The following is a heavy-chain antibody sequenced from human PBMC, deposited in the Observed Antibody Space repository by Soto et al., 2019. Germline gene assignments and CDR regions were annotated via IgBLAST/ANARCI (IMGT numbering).Heavy chain of an antibody. CDR2: ISTDGSTT. Sequence: EVQLVESGGGLVQPGGSLRLSCAASGFTFSNYWMYWVRQAPGKGLVWVSRISTDGSTTNYADSVKGRFTISRDNAKNTLYLQMNSLRAEATAVYYCASGVVTPFGYWGQGTLVTVSS. J-gene: IGHJ4*02. V-gene: IGHV3-74*01. D-gene: IGHD2-21*02. CDR3: ASGVVTPFGY. CDR1: GFTFSNYW.